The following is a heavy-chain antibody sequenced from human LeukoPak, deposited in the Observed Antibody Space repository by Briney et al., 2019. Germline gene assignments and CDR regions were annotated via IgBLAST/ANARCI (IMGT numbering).Heavy chain of an antibody. CDR2: IDSSGSDI. V-gene: IGHV3-48*03. CDR1: GFTFSSYD. CDR3: VREGSAGGFDY. J-gene: IGHJ4*02. D-gene: IGHD2-15*01. Sequence: GGSLRLSCAASGFTFSSYDMNWVRQAPGKGLEWVSHIDSSGSDIYYADSVKGRFTISRDNAKNSLYLQMDSPGAEDTAVYYCVREGSAGGFDYWGQGTLVAVSS.